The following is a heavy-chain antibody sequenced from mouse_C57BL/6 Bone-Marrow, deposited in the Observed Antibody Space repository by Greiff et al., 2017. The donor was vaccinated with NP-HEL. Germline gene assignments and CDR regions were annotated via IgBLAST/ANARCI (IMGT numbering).Heavy chain of an antibody. CDR2: FHPYNDDT. V-gene: IGHV1-47*01. CDR1: GYTFTTYP. J-gene: IGHJ2*01. CDR3: ARHYDGSSYVGYFDY. D-gene: IGHD1-1*01. Sequence: VQLQQSGAELVKPGASVKMSCKASGYTFTTYPIEWMKQNHGKSLEWIGNFHPYNDDTKYNEKFKGKATLTVAKSSSTVYLELSRLTSDDSAVYYGARHYDGSSYVGYFDYWGQGTTLTVSS.